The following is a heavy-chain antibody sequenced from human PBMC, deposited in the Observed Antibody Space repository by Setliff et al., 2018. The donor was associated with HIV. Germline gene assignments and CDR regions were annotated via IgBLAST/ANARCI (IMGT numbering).Heavy chain of an antibody. CDR2: INPGGGST. V-gene: IGHV1-46*01. D-gene: IGHD2-2*01. J-gene: IGHJ4*02. Sequence: ASVKVSCKASGYTFTSYYMHWVRQAPGQGLEWMGIINPGGGSTSYAQKFQDRVTITRDTSTSTAYMELSSLRSEDTAVYYCTRDRGYQLLPYWGQGALVTVSS. CDR3: TRDRGYQLLPY. CDR1: GYTFTSYY.